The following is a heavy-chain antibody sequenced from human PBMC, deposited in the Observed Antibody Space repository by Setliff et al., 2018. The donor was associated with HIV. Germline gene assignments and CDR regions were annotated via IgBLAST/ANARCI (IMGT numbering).Heavy chain of an antibody. J-gene: IGHJ4*02. CDR1: GYTFRSYG. CDR3: ASFSGYIDWSTFDY. Sequence: ASVKVSCKASGYTFRSYGINWVRQAPGQGLEWMGWINTNTGKPTYAQGFTGRYVFSLDTSVSAAYLQINSLKAEDSAVYYCASFSGYIDWSTFDYWGQGALVTVSS. V-gene: IGHV7-4-1*02. D-gene: IGHD3-9*01. CDR2: INTNTGKP.